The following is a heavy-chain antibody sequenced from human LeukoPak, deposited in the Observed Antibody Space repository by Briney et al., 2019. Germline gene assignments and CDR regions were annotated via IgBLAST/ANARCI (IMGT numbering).Heavy chain of an antibody. CDR1: GFTFSTYA. J-gene: IGHJ4*02. V-gene: IGHV3-23*01. D-gene: IGHD6-19*01. CDR3: ARGRIHSSGWDFDS. CDR2: ITHGGDST. Sequence: SGGSLRVPCAASGFTFSTYAMNWVRQAPGKGLEWVSSITHGGDSTYYANSVKGRSTISRDNSKNTLSLQMNSLRAEDTAFYYCARGRIHSSGWDFDSWGQGTLVTVSS.